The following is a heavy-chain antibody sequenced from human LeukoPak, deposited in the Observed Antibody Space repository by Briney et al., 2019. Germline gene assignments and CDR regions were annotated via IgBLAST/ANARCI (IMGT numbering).Heavy chain of an antibody. V-gene: IGHV1-2*02. CDR1: GYTFTGYY. Sequence: ASVKVSCKASGYTFTGYYMHWVRQAPGQGLEWMGWINPNSGGTNYAQKSQGRVTMTRDTSISTAYMELSRLRSDDTAVYYCARDLVSGYSYGPVNWFDPWGQGTLVTVSS. CDR2: INPNSGGT. D-gene: IGHD5-18*01. CDR3: ARDLVSGYSYGPVNWFDP. J-gene: IGHJ5*02.